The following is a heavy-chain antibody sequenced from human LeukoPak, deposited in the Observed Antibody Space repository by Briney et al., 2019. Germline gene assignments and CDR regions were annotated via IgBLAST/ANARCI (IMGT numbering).Heavy chain of an antibody. CDR1: GYTFTSYD. D-gene: IGHD6-19*01. V-gene: IGHV1-8*01. J-gene: IGHJ4*02. Sequence: ASVKVSCKASGYTFTSYDINWVRQATGQGLEWMGWMNPNSGNTGYAQKFQGRVTMTRNTSISTAYMELRSLRSDDTAVYYCARASSISVAPRAYWGQGSLVTVSS. CDR3: ARASSISVAPRAY. CDR2: MNPNSGNT.